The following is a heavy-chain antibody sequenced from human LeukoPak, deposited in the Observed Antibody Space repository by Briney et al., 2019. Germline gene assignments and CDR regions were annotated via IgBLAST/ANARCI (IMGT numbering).Heavy chain of an antibody. CDR2: ISAYNGNT. D-gene: IGHD2-2*01. Sequence: GASVKVSCKASGYTFTGYYMHRVRQAPGQGLEWMGWISAYNGNTNYAQKLQGRVTMTTDTSTSTAYMELRSLRSDDTAVYYCAREGSSTSCYEFGCAFDIWGQGTMVTVSS. CDR1: GYTFTGYY. CDR3: AREGSSTSCYEFGCAFDI. J-gene: IGHJ3*02. V-gene: IGHV1-18*04.